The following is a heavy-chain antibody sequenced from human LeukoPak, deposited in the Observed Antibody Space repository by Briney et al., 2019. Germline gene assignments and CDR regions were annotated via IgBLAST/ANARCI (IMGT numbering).Heavy chain of an antibody. V-gene: IGHV4-39*01. J-gene: IGHJ4*02. CDR1: GGSISSRSYY. D-gene: IGHD6-19*01. CDR3: ARVPTSINSSGWKTYYFDY. Sequence: SETLSLTCTVSGGSISSRSYYWDWIRQPPGKGLEWIGSIYYSGSTYYNPSLKSRVTISVDTSKNQFSLKLSSVTAADTAVYYCARVPTSINSSGWKTYYFDYWGQGTLVTVSS. CDR2: IYYSGST.